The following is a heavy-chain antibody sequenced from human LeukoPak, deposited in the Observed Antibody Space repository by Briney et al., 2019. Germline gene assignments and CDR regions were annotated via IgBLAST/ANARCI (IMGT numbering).Heavy chain of an antibody. D-gene: IGHD5-12*01. CDR3: ASRKERLRKAYDY. CDR2: INHSGST. Sequence: ASETLSLTCAVYSGSFSGYYWSWIRQPPGKGLEWIGEINHSGSTNYNPSLKSRVTISVDTSKNQFSLKLSSVTAADTAVYYCASRKERLRKAYDYWGQGTLVTVSS. CDR1: SGSFSGYY. J-gene: IGHJ4*02. V-gene: IGHV4-34*01.